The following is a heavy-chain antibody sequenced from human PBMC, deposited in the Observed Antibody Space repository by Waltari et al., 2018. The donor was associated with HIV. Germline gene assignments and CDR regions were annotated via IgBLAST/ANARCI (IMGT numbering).Heavy chain of an antibody. CDR1: GYTFTGYY. V-gene: IGHV1-2*02. CDR2: SNPNSGDT. Sequence: QVQLVQSGAEVKRPGDSVKVSCKASGYTFTGYYIHWVRQDPGQGLEWMGWSNPNSGDTNYAQKFQGRVIMTRDTSINTVYMELSRLTSDDTAVYYCTRVGFGSGTYYFPGGYWGQGTLVTVSS. J-gene: IGHJ4*02. CDR3: TRVGFGSGTYYFPGGY. D-gene: IGHD3-10*01.